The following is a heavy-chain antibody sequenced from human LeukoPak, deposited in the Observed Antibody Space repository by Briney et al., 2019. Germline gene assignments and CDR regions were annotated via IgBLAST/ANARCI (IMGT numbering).Heavy chain of an antibody. CDR1: GFTFSSYS. J-gene: IGHJ4*02. CDR2: ISGSGGAT. CDR3: ARAAMVRGVDYFDS. V-gene: IGHV3-23*01. Sequence: GGSLRLSCAASGFTFSSYSMTWVRQAPGKGLEWVSVISGSGGATYYAASVKGRFTISRDNSKNTLYLQMNSLRAEDTAVYYCARAAMVRGVDYFDSWGQGTLVTVSS. D-gene: IGHD3-10*01.